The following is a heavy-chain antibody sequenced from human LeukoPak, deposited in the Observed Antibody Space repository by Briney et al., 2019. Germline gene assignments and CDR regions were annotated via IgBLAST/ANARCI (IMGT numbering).Heavy chain of an antibody. V-gene: IGHV1-2*02. D-gene: IGHD1-26*01. CDR3: ARDAGGSYSDPSFDY. J-gene: IGHJ4*02. Sequence: ASVKVSCKASGYTFTSYYMHWVRQAPGQGLEWMGWINPNSGGTNYAQKFQGRVTMTRDTSISTAYMELSRLRSDDTAVYYCARDAGGSYSDPSFDYWGQGTLVTVSS. CDR2: INPNSGGT. CDR1: GYTFTSYY.